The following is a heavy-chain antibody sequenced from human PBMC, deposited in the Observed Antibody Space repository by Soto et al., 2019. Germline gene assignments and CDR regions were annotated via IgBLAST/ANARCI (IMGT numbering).Heavy chain of an antibody. CDR1: GFSLTTSGMR. D-gene: IGHD2-15*01. CDR3: ARMFHCSGGTCPFDY. V-gene: IGHV2-70*04. CDR2: IDWDDDK. Sequence: SVPTLVNPTQTLTLTCTFSGFSLTTSGMRVSWIRQPPGKALEWLARIDWDDDKFYKTSLKTRLTISKDSSKNQVVLTMTNMDPVDTATYYCARMFHCSGGTCPFDYWGQGAPVTVSS. J-gene: IGHJ4*02.